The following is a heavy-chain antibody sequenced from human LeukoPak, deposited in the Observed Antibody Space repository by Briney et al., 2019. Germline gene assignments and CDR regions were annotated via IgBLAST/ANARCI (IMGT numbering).Heavy chain of an antibody. J-gene: IGHJ5*02. Sequence: PGGSLRLSCAASGFTVSSNCISWVRQAPGKGLEWVSLIYSGGTTYYADSVKARFSISRDDSKNTVYLQVNSLRAEDTAVYFCARVPYDGGAWGWFDPWGQGTQVTVSS. CDR3: ARVPYDGGAWGWFDP. D-gene: IGHD2-21*01. CDR1: GFTVSSNC. V-gene: IGHV3-66*01. CDR2: IYSGGTT.